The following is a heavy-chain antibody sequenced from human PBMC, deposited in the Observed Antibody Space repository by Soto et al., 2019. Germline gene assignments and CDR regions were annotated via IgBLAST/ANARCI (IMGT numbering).Heavy chain of an antibody. Sequence: GESLKISCAATGFMFGTYWMSWVRQAPGKGLEWVVNIKHDGNEKYYADSVKGRFTVSRDNVKNFLHLQMSSLRGDDTGVYFCVRATLSWGHYYFRGLDVWGQGTTVTVSS. J-gene: IGHJ6*02. CDR1: GFMFGTYW. V-gene: IGHV3-7*01. CDR2: IKHDGNEK. CDR3: VRATLSWGHYYFRGLDV. D-gene: IGHD3-22*01.